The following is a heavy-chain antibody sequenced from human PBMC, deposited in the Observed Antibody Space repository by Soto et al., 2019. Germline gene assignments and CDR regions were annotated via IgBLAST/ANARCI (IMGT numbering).Heavy chain of an antibody. CDR1: GFTFNNYA. Sequence: GGSLRLSCAASGFTFNNYAMSWVRQAPGKGLEWVSTISGSGGSTNYADSVKGRFTISRDNSKNTLYLQMDSLRAEDTAVYYCAKEDYYDSSGYYALGYWGQGTLVTVSS. V-gene: IGHV3-23*01. J-gene: IGHJ4*02. CDR2: ISGSGGST. D-gene: IGHD3-22*01. CDR3: AKEDYYDSSGYYALGY.